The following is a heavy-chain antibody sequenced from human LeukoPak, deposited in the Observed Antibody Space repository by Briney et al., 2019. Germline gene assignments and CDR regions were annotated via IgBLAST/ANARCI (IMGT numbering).Heavy chain of an antibody. D-gene: IGHD5-24*01. CDR1: GFTFSSHG. V-gene: IGHV3-23*01. CDR3: AKDGVAVAGRDGYNLYLDY. J-gene: IGHJ4*02. Sequence: GGTLRLSCAASGFTFSSHGMSWVRQAPGKGLEWVSTISGSGDNTYYADSVKGRFTISRDNSKNTLYLQMNSLRAEDTAVYYCAKDGVAVAGRDGYNLYLDYWGQGTLVTVSS. CDR2: ISGSGDNT.